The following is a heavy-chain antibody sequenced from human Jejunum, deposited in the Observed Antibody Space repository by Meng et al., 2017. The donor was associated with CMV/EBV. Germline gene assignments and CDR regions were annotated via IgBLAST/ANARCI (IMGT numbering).Heavy chain of an antibody. D-gene: IGHD1-1*01. V-gene: IGHV4-61*02. CDR1: GDSISSGNYY. J-gene: IGHJ4*02. Sequence: QVQLQESGPGLVKPSQTLSLTCTVSGDSISSGNYYWSWIRQPAGKGLEWIGRFYTRGSTHYNASLKSRVTISVDTSKNQFSLQLTSVTGADTAVYYCARNEDGYFDYWGQGILVTVSS. CDR3: ARNEDGYFDY. CDR2: FYTRGST.